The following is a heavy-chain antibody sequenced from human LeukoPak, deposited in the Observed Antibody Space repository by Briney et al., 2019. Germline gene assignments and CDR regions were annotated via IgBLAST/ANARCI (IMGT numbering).Heavy chain of an antibody. CDR3: AGSYYDVFDY. CDR1: GFTFSNYG. D-gene: IGHD3-10*01. Sequence: PGGSLRLSCAASGFTFSNYGMHWVRQAPGKGLEWVALIWYDGSNKYYADSVKGRFTISRDNSKNTLYLQMNSLRAEDTAVYYCAGSYYDVFDYWGQGTLVTVSS. J-gene: IGHJ4*02. CDR2: IWYDGSNK. V-gene: IGHV3-33*01.